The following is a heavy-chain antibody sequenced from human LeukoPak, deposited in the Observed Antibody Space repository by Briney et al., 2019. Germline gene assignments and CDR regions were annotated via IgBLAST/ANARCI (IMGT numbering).Heavy chain of an antibody. CDR2: ISSDGSTI. D-gene: IGHD1-26*01. V-gene: IGHV3-30*04. CDR3: ARLKASGGYHPIDY. J-gene: IGHJ4*02. CDR1: GFTLSSYA. Sequence: PGWALRLSCAASGFTLSSYAMHWVRQAPGKGLEGVEVISSDGSTIYYADSVKARFTISRDNSKNTLYLQMKNLRAEDTAVYYCARLKASGGYHPIDYWGQGTLVTVSS.